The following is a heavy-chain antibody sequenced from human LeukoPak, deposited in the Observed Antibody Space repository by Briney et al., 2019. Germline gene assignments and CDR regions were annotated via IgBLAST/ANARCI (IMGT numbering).Heavy chain of an antibody. Sequence: GGSLRLSCAASGFTFSSYGMHWVRQAPGKGLEWVAFIRYDGSNKYYADSVKGRFTISRDNSKNTLYLQMSSLRAEDTAVYYCARDSAGVISFDYWGQGTLVTVSS. V-gene: IGHV3-30*02. D-gene: IGHD2-8*01. J-gene: IGHJ4*02. CDR3: ARDSAGVISFDY. CDR2: IRYDGSNK. CDR1: GFTFSSYG.